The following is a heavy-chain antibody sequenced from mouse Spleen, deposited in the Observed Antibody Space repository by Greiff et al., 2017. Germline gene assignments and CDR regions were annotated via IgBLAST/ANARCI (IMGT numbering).Heavy chain of an antibody. CDR1: GYTFTDYN. CDR2: INPNNGGT. V-gene: IGHV1-18*01. CDR3: ARRNLLTTVVADWYLDV. Sequence: VQLQQSGPELVKPGASVKIPCKASGYTFTDYNMDWVKQSHGKSLEWIGDINPNNGGTIYNQKFKGKATLTVDKSSSTAYMELRSLTSEDTAVYYCARRNLLTTVVADWYLDVWGTGTTVTVSS. J-gene: IGHJ1*03. D-gene: IGHD1-1*01.